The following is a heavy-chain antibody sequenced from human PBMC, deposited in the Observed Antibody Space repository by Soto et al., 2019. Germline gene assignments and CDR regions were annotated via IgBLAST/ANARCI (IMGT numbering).Heavy chain of an antibody. J-gene: IGHJ4*02. D-gene: IGHD2-8*02. CDR2: ITHSGST. CDR1: GGSFRGYY. CDR3: ARDKSTGLFDY. Sequence: QVQLQQWGAGLLKPSETLSLTCAVYGGSFRGYYWTWIRQPPGTGLEWIGEITHSGSTNYNPSLKSRVTISVDTSKNHFSLKLTSVTAADTAVDYCARDKSTGLFDYWGQGTLVTVSS. V-gene: IGHV4-34*01.